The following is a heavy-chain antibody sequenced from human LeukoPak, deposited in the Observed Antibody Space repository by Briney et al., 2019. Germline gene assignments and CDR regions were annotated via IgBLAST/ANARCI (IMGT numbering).Heavy chain of an antibody. CDR3: ARDRPDYGDYFDY. V-gene: IGHV3-66*01. J-gene: IGHJ4*02. CDR2: IYSGGST. CDR1: GFTFSSYE. D-gene: IGHD4-17*01. Sequence: GGSLRLSCAASGFTFSSYEMNWVRQAPGKGLEWVSVIYSGGSTYYADSVKGRFTISRDNSKNTLYLQMNSLRAEDTAVYYCARDRPDYGDYFDYWGQGTLVTVSS.